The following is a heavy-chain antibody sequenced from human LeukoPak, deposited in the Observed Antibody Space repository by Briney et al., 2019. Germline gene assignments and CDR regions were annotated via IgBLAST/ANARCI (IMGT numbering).Heavy chain of an antibody. Sequence: SETLSLTCTVSGGSISSSSYYWGWIRQPPGKGLEWIGSIYYSGSTYYNPSLKSRVTISVDTSKNQFSLKLSSVTAADTAVYYCATRGQWLVKGDYFDYWGQGTLVTVSS. CDR3: ATRGQWLVKGDYFDY. J-gene: IGHJ4*02. CDR1: GGSISSSSYY. V-gene: IGHV4-39*07. D-gene: IGHD6-19*01. CDR2: IYYSGST.